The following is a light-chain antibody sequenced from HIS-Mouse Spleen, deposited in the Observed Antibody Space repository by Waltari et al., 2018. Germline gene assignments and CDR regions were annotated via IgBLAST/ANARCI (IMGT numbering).Light chain of an antibody. Sequence: QSALTQPRSVSGSPGQSVPISCTGTSSDVGGYNYVSSYQQHPGKAPKLMIYDVSKRPSGVPDRFSGSKSGNTASLTISGLQAEDEADYYCCSYAGSYPVVFGGGTKLTDL. V-gene: IGLV2-11*01. CDR3: CSYAGSYPVV. J-gene: IGLJ2*01. CDR2: DVS. CDR1: SSDVGGYNY.